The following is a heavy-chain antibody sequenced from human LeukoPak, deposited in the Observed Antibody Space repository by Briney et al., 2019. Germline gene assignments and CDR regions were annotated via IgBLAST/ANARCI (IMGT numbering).Heavy chain of an antibody. CDR3: ATNGGGNSGYGNFDS. J-gene: IGHJ4*02. CDR1: GFTFDNYA. Sequence: PGGSLRLSCAASGFTFDNYAMHWVRQVPGKGLEWVSSINWNTGKTDYAHSVRGRFTISRDNTKNSLYLQMDSLRGDDTAFCYCATNGGGNSGYGNFDSWGQGILVTVSS. V-gene: IGHV3-9*01. D-gene: IGHD5-12*01. CDR2: INWNTGKT.